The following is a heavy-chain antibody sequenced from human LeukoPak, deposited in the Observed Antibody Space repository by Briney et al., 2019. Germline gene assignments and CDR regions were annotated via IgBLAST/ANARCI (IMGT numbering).Heavy chain of an antibody. CDR2: ISYDGSNK. V-gene: IGHV3-30-3*01. J-gene: IGHJ3*02. Sequence: PGGSLRLSCAASGFTFSSYAMHWVRQAPGKGLEWVAVISYDGSNKYYADSVKGRFTISRDNSKNTLYLQMNSLRAEDTAVYYCARENVLRSNDAFDIWGQGTMVTVSS. CDR3: ARENVLRSNDAFDI. CDR1: GFTFSSYA. D-gene: IGHD3-3*01.